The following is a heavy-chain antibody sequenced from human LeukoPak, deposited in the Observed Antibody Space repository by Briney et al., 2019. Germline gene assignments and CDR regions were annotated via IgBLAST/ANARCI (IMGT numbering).Heavy chain of an antibody. J-gene: IGHJ4*02. CDR1: GFTSSTNW. V-gene: IGHV3-74*01. D-gene: IGHD6-19*01. CDR3: IAYSRGWN. Sequence: GGSLRLSCAASGFTSSTNWMHWVRQAPGKGLVWVSRISIDGSTTNYADSVKGRFTISRDNAKNTLYLQMNSLRAEDTAMYYCIAYSRGWNWGQGTLVTVSS. CDR2: ISIDGSTT.